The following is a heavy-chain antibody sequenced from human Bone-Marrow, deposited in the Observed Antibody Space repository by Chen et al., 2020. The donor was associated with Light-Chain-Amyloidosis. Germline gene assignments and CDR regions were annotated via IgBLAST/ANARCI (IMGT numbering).Heavy chain of an antibody. CDR3: GGGGD. Sequence: EVQLVESGGGLVQPGGSLRLSCAASGFIVSNNYMNWVRQAPGKGLEWVSVIYSGGSTYYADSVKGRFTIPRQNSKNTLYLKRNSGRAEDTAVYYWGGGGDWGQGTLVTVSS. CDR2: IYSGGST. J-gene: IGHJ4*02. CDR1: GFIVSNNY. D-gene: IGHD3-16*01. V-gene: IGHV3-53*04.